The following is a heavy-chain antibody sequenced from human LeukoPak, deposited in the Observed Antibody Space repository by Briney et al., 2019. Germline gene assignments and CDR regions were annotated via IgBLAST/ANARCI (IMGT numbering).Heavy chain of an antibody. CDR3: ARGRYYYDSSGYYSSYYYYYYGMDV. J-gene: IGHJ6*02. D-gene: IGHD3-22*01. CDR2: ISSSGSII. Sequence: GGSLRLSCAASGFTFSDYYMSWIRQAPGKGLEWVSYISSSGSIIYYADSVKGRFTISRDNAKNSLFLQMNSLRAEDTAVYYCARGRYYYDSSGYYSSYYYYYYGMDVWGQGTTVTVSS. V-gene: IGHV3-11*04. CDR1: GFTFSDYY.